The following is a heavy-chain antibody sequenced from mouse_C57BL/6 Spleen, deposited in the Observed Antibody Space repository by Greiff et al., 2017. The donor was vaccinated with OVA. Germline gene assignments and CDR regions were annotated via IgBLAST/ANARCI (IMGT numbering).Heavy chain of an antibody. J-gene: IGHJ3*01. V-gene: IGHV2-6*01. CDR1: GFSLTSYG. CDR2: IWGVGST. Sequence: QVQLKESGPGLVAPSQSLSITCTVSGFSLTSYGVDWVRQSPGKGLEWLGVIWGVGSTNYNSALNSRLSISKDHSKSQVFLKMNSLQTDDTAMYYCASRWSSAIAYWGQGTLVTVSA. D-gene: IGHD2-3*01. CDR3: ASRWSSAIAY.